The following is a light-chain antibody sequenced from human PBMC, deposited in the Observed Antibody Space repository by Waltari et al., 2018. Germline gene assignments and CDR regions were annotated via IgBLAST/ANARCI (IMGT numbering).Light chain of an antibody. CDR2: EVT. CDR1: SSDVGAYNY. V-gene: IGLV2-8*01. Sequence: QSALTPPPSASGSPGQSVTISCTGTSSDVGAYNYFSWYQQHPGKAPKLMIYEVTKRPSGVPDRFSGSKSGNTASLTVSGLQAEDEADYYCSSYADNTWIFGGGTKLTVL. CDR3: SSYADNTWI. J-gene: IGLJ2*01.